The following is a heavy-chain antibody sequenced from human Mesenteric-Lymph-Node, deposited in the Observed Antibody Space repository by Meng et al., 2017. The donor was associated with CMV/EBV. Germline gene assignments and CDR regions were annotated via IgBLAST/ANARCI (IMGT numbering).Heavy chain of an antibody. CDR2: INHSGST. V-gene: IGHV4-34*01. J-gene: IGHJ4*02. D-gene: IGHD6-6*01. Sequence: SLTCAVDGGSFSGYYWSWIRQPPGKGLEWIGEINHSGSTNYNPSLKSRITISVDTSKNQFSLKLSSVTAADTAVYYCARGRAARKDYWGQGTLVTVSS. CDR3: ARGRAARKDY. CDR1: GGSFSGYY.